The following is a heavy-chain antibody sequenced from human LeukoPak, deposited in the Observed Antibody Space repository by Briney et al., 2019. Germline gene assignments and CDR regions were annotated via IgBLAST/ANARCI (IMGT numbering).Heavy chain of an antibody. Sequence: GGSLRLSCAASGFTFSSYAMRWVRQAPGKGLEWVSAISGNGGSTYYADSVKGRFTISRDNAKNSMYLQMNSLRAEDTAVYYCARWEIRGTAHKLDYWGQGTLVTVSS. V-gene: IGHV3-23*01. CDR3: ARWEIRGTAHKLDY. J-gene: IGHJ4*02. CDR1: GFTFSSYA. CDR2: ISGNGGST. D-gene: IGHD1-7*01.